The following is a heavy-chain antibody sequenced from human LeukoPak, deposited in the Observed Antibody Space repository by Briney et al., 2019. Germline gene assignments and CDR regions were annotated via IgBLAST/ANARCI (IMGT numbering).Heavy chain of an antibody. Sequence: PGRSLRLSCAASGFTFSSYGMHWVRQAPGKGLEWVAVISYDGSNKYYADSVKGRFTISRDNSKNTLYLQMNSLRAEDTAVYYCAKDLGVARNDYYYYGMDFWGKGTTVTVSS. CDR1: GFTFSSYG. D-gene: IGHD3-3*01. J-gene: IGHJ6*04. V-gene: IGHV3-30*18. CDR3: AKDLGVARNDYYYYGMDF. CDR2: ISYDGSNK.